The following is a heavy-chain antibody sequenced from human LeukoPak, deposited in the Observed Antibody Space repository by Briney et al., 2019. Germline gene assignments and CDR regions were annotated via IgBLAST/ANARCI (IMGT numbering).Heavy chain of an antibody. CDR2: IQPSGNT. CDR1: GGSVRSGSYY. J-gene: IGHJ4*02. Sequence: SETLSLTCTVSGGSVRSGSYYWNWIRQPAGEGLEWLGRIQPSGNTNYSPSLKSRVTISADTSKNQFSLKLTSVTAADTAVYYCARGYSSGWYGYFDYWGQGTLVTVSS. D-gene: IGHD6-19*01. CDR3: ARGYSSGWYGYFDY. V-gene: IGHV4-61*02.